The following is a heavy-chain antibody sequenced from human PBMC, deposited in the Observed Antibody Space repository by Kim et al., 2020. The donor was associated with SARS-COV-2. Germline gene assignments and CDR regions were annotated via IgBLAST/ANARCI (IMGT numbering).Heavy chain of an antibody. Sequence: GGSLRLSCAASGFTFNSYDMHWVRQATGKGLEWVSAIGTAGDTYYRGSVKGRFTISRENAKNSLYLQMNSLRAGDTAVYYCARAGIASRPWYFDLWGRGT. D-gene: IGHD6-6*01. V-gene: IGHV3-13*01. CDR3: ARAGIASRPWYFDL. CDR2: IGTAGDT. J-gene: IGHJ2*01. CDR1: GFTFNSYD.